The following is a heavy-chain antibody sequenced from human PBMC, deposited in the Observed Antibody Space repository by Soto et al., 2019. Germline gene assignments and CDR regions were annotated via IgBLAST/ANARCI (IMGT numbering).Heavy chain of an antibody. CDR1: GGSIRNNYVY. J-gene: IGHJ5*02. D-gene: IGHD6-19*01. CDR2: IYYGGST. Sequence: SETLSLTCAVSGGSIRNNYVYWGWIRQPPGKGLEWIGSIYYGGSTYYNPSLKSRVTISVDTSKNQFSLKLTSVTAADTAVYYCARPQTGNSGGSQFDPWGQGSLVTVSS. CDR3: ARPQTGNSGGSQFDP. V-gene: IGHV4-39*01.